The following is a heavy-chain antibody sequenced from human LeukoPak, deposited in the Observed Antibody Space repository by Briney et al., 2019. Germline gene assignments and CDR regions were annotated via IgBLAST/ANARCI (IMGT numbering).Heavy chain of an antibody. CDR2: ISGSGAST. CDR3: AKDSTYYYDSSAYSSYFDY. CDR1: GLTFSSYA. V-gene: IGHV3-23*01. D-gene: IGHD3-22*01. J-gene: IGHJ4*02. Sequence: GGSLRLSCAASGLTFSSYAMSWVRQAPGKGLEWVSAISGSGASTYYADSVKGRFTISRDNSKNTLYLQMNSLRAEDTAVYYCAKDSTYYYDSSAYSSYFDYWGQGTLVTVSS.